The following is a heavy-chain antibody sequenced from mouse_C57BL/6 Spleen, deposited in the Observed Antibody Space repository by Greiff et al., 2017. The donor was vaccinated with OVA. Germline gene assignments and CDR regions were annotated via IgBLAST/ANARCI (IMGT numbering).Heavy chain of an antibody. CDR1: GYTFTSYW. V-gene: IGHV1-52*01. CDR2: IDPSDSET. D-gene: IGHD1-1*01. CDR3: ASLYGRGGYFDV. J-gene: IGHJ1*03. Sequence: VQLQQPGAELVRPGSSVKLSCKASGYTFTSYWMHWVKQRPIQGLEWIGNIDPSDSETHYNQKFKDKATLTVDKSSSTAYMQLSSLTSEDSAVYYCASLYGRGGYFDVWGTGTTVTVSS.